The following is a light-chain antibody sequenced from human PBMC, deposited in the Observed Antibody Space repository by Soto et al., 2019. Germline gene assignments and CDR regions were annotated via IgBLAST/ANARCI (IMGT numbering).Light chain of an antibody. CDR1: EDIGEY. J-gene: IGKJ4*01. CDR3: QQYDDLFLT. V-gene: IGKV1-33*01. CDR2: DAS. Sequence: DIQMTQSPSSLSASIGDRVIITCQASEDIGEYLNWYQQKPGKAPKLLIYDASNLETGVPSRFSGSGSGSEFLLTISSLQPEDTATYYCQQYDDLFLTFGGGTKVEIK.